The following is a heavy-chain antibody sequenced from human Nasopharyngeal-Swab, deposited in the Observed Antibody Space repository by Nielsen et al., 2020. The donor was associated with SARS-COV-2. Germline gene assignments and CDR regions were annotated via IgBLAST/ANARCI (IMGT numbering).Heavy chain of an antibody. CDR2: IYSGGST. CDR3: AGGISSSLY. J-gene: IGHJ4*02. Sequence: WIRQPPGKGLEWVSVIYSGGSTYYADSVKGRFTISRDNSKNTLYLQMNSLRAEDTAVHYCAGGISSSLYCGQGTLVTVSS. V-gene: IGHV3-53*01. D-gene: IGHD6-6*01.